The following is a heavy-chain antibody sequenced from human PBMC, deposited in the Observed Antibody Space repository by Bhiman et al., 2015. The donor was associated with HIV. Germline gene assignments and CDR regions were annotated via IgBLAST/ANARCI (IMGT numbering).Heavy chain of an antibody. J-gene: IGHJ6*02. Sequence: EVQLVESGGGLVQPGGSLRLSCAASGFTVSYNSMNWVRQAPGKGLEWVSVIYSGGNTYYADSVKGRFTISRDNSRNTLYLQMNRLRAEDTAVYYCARDRPAGSRSMDVWGQGTTVTVSS. CDR1: GFTVSYNS. CDR2: IYSGGNT. V-gene: IGHV3-66*01. CDR3: ARDRPAGSRSMDV. D-gene: IGHD3-10*01.